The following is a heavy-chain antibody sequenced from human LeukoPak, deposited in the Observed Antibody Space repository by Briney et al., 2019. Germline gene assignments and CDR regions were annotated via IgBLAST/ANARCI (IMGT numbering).Heavy chain of an antibody. CDR3: ARGDSSSWYYFDY. CDR1: GYTFTGYY. J-gene: IGHJ4*02. CDR2: INPNNDDT. D-gene: IGHD6-13*01. Sequence: ASVKVSCKASGYTFTGYYMHWVRQAPGQGLEWMGWINPNNDDTNYAQKFQGRVTMTRDTPINTAYMELSSLRSDDTAMYYCARGDSSSWYYFDYWGQGTLVTVSS. V-gene: IGHV1-2*02.